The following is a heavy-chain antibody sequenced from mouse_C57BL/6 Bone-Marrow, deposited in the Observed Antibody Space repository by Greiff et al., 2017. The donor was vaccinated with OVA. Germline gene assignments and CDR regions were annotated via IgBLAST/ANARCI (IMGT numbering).Heavy chain of an antibody. CDR3: AREGSYGNSWFAY. V-gene: IGHV1-50*01. CDR2: IDPSDSYT. Sequence: VQLQQPGAELVKPGASVKLSCKASGYTFTSYWMQWVKQRPGQGLEWIGEIDPSDSYTNYNQKFKGKATLTVDTSSSTAYMQLSSLTSEDSAVYYCAREGSYGNSWFAYWGQGTLVTVSA. J-gene: IGHJ3*01. CDR1: GYTFTSYW. D-gene: IGHD2-1*01.